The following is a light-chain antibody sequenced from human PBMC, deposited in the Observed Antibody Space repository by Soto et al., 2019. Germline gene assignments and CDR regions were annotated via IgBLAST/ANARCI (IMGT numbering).Light chain of an antibody. Sequence: EIVLTQSPGTLSLSPGERATLSCRASQSVSSSFLAWYQQKPGQAPRLLICGASTRATGIPDRFSGSGSGTDFTLTISRLEPEDFAVYYCQQYDSSPWTFGQGTKVEIK. CDR2: GAS. CDR1: QSVSSSF. V-gene: IGKV3-20*01. J-gene: IGKJ1*01. CDR3: QQYDSSPWT.